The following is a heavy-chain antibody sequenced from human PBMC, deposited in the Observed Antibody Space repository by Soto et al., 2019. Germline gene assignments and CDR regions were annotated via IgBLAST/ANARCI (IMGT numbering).Heavy chain of an antibody. CDR3: ARVPVAVAATEDYYGLDV. V-gene: IGHV4-4*07. CDR2: INTDGLS. J-gene: IGHJ6*02. D-gene: IGHD2-15*01. Sequence: PSETLSLACRVSGVSITSYYWSWIRQSAGGGLEWMGRINTDGLSTYSPSFKSRLTMSLDTPKNQVSLRLISVTAADTAVYFCARVPVAVAATEDYYGLDVWGQGTTVTVS. CDR1: GVSITSYY.